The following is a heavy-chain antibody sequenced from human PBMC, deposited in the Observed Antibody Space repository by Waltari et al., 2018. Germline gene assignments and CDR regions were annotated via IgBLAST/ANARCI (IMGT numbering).Heavy chain of an antibody. CDR2: ISYDGSNK. CDR1: GFTLRSYA. CDR3: ARERGIVGAFFDY. D-gene: IGHD1-26*01. Sequence: QVQLVESGGGVVQPGRSLRLSFAASGFTLRSYAMHWVRQAPGKGLEWVAVISYDGSNKYYADSVKGRFTISRDNSKNTLYLQMNSLRAEDTAVYYCARERGIVGAFFDYWGQGTLVTVSS. V-gene: IGHV3-30-3*01. J-gene: IGHJ4*02.